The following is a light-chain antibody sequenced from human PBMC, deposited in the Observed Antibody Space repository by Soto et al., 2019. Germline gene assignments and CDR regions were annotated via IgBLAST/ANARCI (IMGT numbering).Light chain of an antibody. J-gene: IGLJ2*01. V-gene: IGLV3-21*02. CDR2: DDS. CDR1: NIGSKS. CDR3: QVWDSRSDHVV. Sequence: SYELTQPPSVSVAPGQTARITCGGNNIGSKSVHWYQQKPGQAPVLVVHDDSDRPSGIPERFSGSSSGNTATLTISRVEAGDEADYYCQVWDSRSDHVVFGGGTKLTVL.